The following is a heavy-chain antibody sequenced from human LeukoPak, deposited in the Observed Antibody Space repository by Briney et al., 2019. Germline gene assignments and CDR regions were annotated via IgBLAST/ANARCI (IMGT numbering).Heavy chain of an antibody. D-gene: IGHD5-18*01. J-gene: IGHJ5*02. Sequence: SETLSLTCTVSGGSISSSSYYWGWIRQPPGKGLEWIGTIYYSGSTYYNPSLKSRVTISVDTSKNQFSLKLASVTAADTAIYYCAKGAGGFSYYNWFDPWGQGTLVTVSS. CDR2: IYYSGST. CDR1: GGSISSSSYY. V-gene: IGHV4-39*07. CDR3: AKGAGGFSYYNWFDP.